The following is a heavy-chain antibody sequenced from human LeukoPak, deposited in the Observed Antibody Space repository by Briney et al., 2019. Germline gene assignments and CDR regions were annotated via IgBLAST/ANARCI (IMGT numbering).Heavy chain of an antibody. CDR2: ISGSGGST. J-gene: IGHJ4*02. Sequence: PGGSLRLSCAASGFTFSSYAMSWVRQAPGKGLEWVSAISGSGGSTYYADSVKGRFTISRDNSKNTLYLRMNSLRAEDTAVYYCAKGGDYGDYRGGSDYWGQGTLVTVSS. D-gene: IGHD4-17*01. CDR1: GFTFSSYA. CDR3: AKGGDYGDYRGGSDY. V-gene: IGHV3-23*01.